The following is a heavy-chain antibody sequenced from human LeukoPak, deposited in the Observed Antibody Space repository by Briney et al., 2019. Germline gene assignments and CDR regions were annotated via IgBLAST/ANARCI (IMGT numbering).Heavy chain of an antibody. D-gene: IGHD1-26*01. CDR1: GFTFSSYA. J-gene: IGHJ4*02. Sequence: GGSLRLSCAASGFTFSSYAMHWVRQAPGKGLEWVAVISYDGSNKYYADSVKGRLTISRDNSKNTLYLQMNSLRAEDTAVYYCARDWAVGATHPLWYFDYWGQGTLVTVSS. CDR3: ARDWAVGATHPLWYFDY. V-gene: IGHV3-30-3*01. CDR2: ISYDGSNK.